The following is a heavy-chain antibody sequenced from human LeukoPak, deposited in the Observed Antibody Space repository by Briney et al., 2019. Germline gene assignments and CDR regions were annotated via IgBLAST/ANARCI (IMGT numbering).Heavy chain of an antibody. D-gene: IGHD3-3*01. CDR1: GFTFSSYA. CDR2: ISYDGSNK. Sequence: GRSLRLSCAASGFTFSSYAMHWVRQAPGKGLEWVAVISYDGSNKYYADSVKGRFTISRDNSKNTLYLQMNSLRAEDTAVYYCARGSGHLVDDAFDIWGQGTMVTVSS. CDR3: ARGSGHLVDDAFDI. V-gene: IGHV3-30-3*01. J-gene: IGHJ3*02.